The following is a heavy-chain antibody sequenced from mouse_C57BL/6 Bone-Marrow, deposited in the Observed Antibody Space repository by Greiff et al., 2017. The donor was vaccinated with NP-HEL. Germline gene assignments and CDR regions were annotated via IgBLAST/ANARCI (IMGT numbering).Heavy chain of an antibody. CDR1: GYTFTSYW. J-gene: IGHJ3*01. V-gene: IGHV1-7*01. CDR2: INPSSGYT. D-gene: IGHD1-1*01. Sequence: VQGVESGAELAKPGASVKLSCKASGYTFTSYWMHWVKQRPGQGLEWIGYINPSSGYTKYNQKFKDKATLTADKSSSTAYMQLSSLTYEDSAVYYCARSFYYGSSWFAYWGQGTLVTVSA. CDR3: ARSFYYGSSWFAY.